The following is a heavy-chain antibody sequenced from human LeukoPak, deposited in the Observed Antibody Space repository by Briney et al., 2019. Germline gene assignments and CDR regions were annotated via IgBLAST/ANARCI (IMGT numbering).Heavy chain of an antibody. D-gene: IGHD6-19*01. CDR1: GFTVSSNY. CDR3: ARSPYSSGWYHFDY. V-gene: IGHV3-66*02. Sequence: GGSPRLSCAASGFTVSSNYMSWVRQAPGKGLEWVSVIYSGGSTYYADSVKGRFTISRDNSKNTLYLQMNSLRAEDTAVYYRARSPYSSGWYHFDYWGQGTLVTVSS. CDR2: IYSGGST. J-gene: IGHJ4*02.